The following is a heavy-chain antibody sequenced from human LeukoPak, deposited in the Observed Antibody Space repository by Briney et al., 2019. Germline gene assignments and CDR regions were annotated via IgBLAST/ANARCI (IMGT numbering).Heavy chain of an antibody. CDR3: ARVNDFWSGYFLFAFDI. V-gene: IGHV4-30-4*07. CDR1: GGSISSGGYS. D-gene: IGHD3-3*01. CDR2: IYYSGST. J-gene: IGHJ3*02. Sequence: PSETLSLTCAVSGGSISSGGYSWSWIRQPPGKGLEWIGYIYYSGSTYYNPSLKSRVTISVDTSKNQFSLKLSSVTAADTAVYYCARVNDFWSGYFLFAFDIWGQGTMVTVSS.